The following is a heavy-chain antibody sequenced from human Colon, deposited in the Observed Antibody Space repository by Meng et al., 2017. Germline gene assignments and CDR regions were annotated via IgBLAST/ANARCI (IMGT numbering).Heavy chain of an antibody. CDR2: TLYDGRET. CDR3: TRDPMSSGHHLGAFDV. D-gene: IGHD3-22*01. V-gene: IGHV3-33*01. J-gene: IGHJ3*01. CDR1: GFYLSGYG. Sequence: GESLKISCAASGFYLSGYGMHWVRQAPGKGLEWVAMTLYDGRETHYADSVKGRFTISRDNSKNTLSLQMSNLRDEDTGIYYCTRDPMSSGHHLGAFDVWGHGTRVTVSS.